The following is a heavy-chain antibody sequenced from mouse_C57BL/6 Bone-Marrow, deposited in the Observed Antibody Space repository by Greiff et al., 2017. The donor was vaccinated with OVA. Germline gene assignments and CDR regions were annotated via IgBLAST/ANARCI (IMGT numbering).Heavy chain of an antibody. J-gene: IGHJ4*01. CDR1: GFTFSSYG. Sequence: EVKLMESGGDLVKPGGSLKLSCAASGFTFSSYGMSWVRQTPDKRLEWVATISSGGSYTYYPDSVKGRFTISRDNAKNTRYLQMSSLKSEDTAMYYCAAAMDYWGQGTSVTVSS. V-gene: IGHV5-6*01. CDR2: ISSGGSYT. CDR3: AAAMDY.